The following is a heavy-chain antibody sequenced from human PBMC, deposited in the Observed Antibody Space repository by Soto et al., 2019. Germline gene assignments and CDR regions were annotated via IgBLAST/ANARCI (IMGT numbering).Heavy chain of an antibody. V-gene: IGHV5-51*01. CDR3: AIMDCSGGSCYPNWFDP. CDR1: GYSFTSYC. D-gene: IGHD2-15*01. Sequence: PVDSLTISCKGSGYSFTSYCIGWVRQMPGKGLEWMGIIYPGDSDTRYSPSFQGQVTISADKSISTAYLQWSSLKASDTAMYYCAIMDCSGGSCYPNWFDPWGQGTLVTVSS. CDR2: IYPGDSDT. J-gene: IGHJ5*02.